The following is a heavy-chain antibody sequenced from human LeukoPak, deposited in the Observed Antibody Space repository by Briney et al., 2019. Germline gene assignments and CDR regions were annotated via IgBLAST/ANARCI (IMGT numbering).Heavy chain of an antibody. CDR3: ARLDRSGYEMGGTWFDP. CDR2: IYYTGST. J-gene: IGHJ5*02. Sequence: SETLSLTCTVSGASIRSSYWGWLRQPPGKGLEWIGYIYYTGSTNSNPSLKSRVTVSVDTSMNQFSLKLSSMTAADTAVYYCARLDRSGYEMGGTWFDPWGQGTLVTVSS. V-gene: IGHV4-59*08. CDR1: GASIRSSY. D-gene: IGHD3-22*01.